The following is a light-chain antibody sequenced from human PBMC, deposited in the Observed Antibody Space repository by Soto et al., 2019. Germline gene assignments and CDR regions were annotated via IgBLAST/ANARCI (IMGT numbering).Light chain of an antibody. CDR2: LNSDGSH. J-gene: IGLJ1*01. CDR1: SGHSSYA. V-gene: IGLV4-69*01. Sequence: QLVLTQSPSASASLGASVKLTCTLSSGHSSYAIAWHQQQPEKGPRHFMKLNSDGSHSKGDGIPDRFSGSSSGAERYLTISSLQSEDEADYYCQTWGTGIQVFGTGAKLTVL. CDR3: QTWGTGIQV.